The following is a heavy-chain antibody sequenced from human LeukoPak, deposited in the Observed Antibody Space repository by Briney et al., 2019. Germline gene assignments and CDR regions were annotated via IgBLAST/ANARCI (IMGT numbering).Heavy chain of an antibody. V-gene: IGHV4-39*07. CDR2: IYYSGST. CDR1: GGSISSSSYY. CDR3: ARDIAVAASEGY. D-gene: IGHD6-19*01. Sequence: SETLSLTCTVSGGSISSSSYYWGWIRQPPGKGLEWIGSIYYSGSTYYNPSLKSRVTISVDTSKNQFSLKLSSVTAADTAVYYCARDIAVAASEGYWGQGTLVTVSS. J-gene: IGHJ4*02.